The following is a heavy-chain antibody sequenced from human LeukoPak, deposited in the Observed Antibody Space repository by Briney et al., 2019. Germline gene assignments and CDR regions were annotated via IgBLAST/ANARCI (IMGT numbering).Heavy chain of an antibody. J-gene: IGHJ6*02. Sequence: GGSQRLSCAASGFTFSSYAMNWVRQAPGKGLEWVSVISASGATTHYADSVKGRFTISRDNSKNTLDLQMNSLRAEDTAVYYCAKGFLRYDSYYYAMDVWGPGTTVTVSS. CDR1: GFTFSSYA. V-gene: IGHV3-23*01. CDR2: ISASGATT. CDR3: AKGFLRYDSYYYAMDV. D-gene: IGHD3-3*01.